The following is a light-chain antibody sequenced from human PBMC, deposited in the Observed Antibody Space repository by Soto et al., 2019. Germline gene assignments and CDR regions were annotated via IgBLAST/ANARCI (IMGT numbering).Light chain of an antibody. V-gene: IGKV1-5*03. J-gene: IGKJ2*01. CDR3: QEYNSYSYT. CDR2: KAS. Sequence: DIQMTQSPSTLSASVGDRVTITCRASQSISSWLAWYQQKPGKAPKLLIYKASSLESGVPSGFSGSGSGTEFTLTSSSVQPDDFATYYCQEYNSYSYTFGQGTKLEIK. CDR1: QSISSW.